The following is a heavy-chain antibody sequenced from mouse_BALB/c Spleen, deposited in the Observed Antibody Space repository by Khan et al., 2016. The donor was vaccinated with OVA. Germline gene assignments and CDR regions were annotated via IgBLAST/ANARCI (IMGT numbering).Heavy chain of an antibody. CDR1: GYTFTDYA. CDR2: ISSYSGNT. CDR3: TRPAYDGYYDY. D-gene: IGHD2-3*01. V-gene: IGHV1S137*01. J-gene: IGHJ2*01. Sequence: QVQLQQPGPALVRPGVSVKISCKGSGYTFTDYAMHWVKQSHAKSLEWIGLISSYSGNTNYNQKFKGKATMTVDKSSSTAYMELARLTSEDSAIYYCTRPAYDGYYDYWGQGTTLTVSS.